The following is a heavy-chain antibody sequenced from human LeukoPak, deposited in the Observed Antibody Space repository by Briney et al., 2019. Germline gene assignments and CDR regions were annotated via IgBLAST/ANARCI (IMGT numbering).Heavy chain of an antibody. D-gene: IGHD1-14*01. CDR3: ARAPGGGAAWSYYFDY. CDR1: GGSISSSSYY. V-gene: IGHV4-39*07. Sequence: PSETLSLTCTVSGGSISSSSYYWGWIRQPPGKGLEWIGEINHSGSTNYNPSLKSRVTISVDTSKNQFSLKLSSVTAADTAVYYCARAPGGGAAWSYYFDYWGQGTLVTVSS. CDR2: INHSGST. J-gene: IGHJ4*02.